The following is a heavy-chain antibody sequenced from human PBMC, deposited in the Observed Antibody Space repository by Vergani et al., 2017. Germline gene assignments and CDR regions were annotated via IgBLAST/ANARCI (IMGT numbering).Heavy chain of an antibody. J-gene: IGHJ4*02. CDR3: ARGNSLGSY. D-gene: IGHD1-7*01. CDR2: IKEDGSEK. V-gene: IGHV3-7*01. CDR1: GFIFSSYW. Sequence: EVQLVESGGGLVQPGGSLRLSCAASGFIFSSYWMHWVRQAPGKGLEWVAAIKEDGSEKQYVDSVKGRFTISSDNAKKTLYLQMNSLRGEDTAVYYCARGNSLGSYWGQGTLVTVSS.